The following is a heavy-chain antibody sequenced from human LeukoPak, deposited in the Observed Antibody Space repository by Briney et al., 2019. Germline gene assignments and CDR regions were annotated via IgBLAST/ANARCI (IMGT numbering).Heavy chain of an antibody. CDR3: ARGDYSGTYYYFDF. CDR2: ISGYNAVT. Sequence: ASVKVSCKASGYTFTNYGISWVRQAPGQGLEWLGWISGYNAVTSYPQKIEGRVTMTTDTSTATAYMELRSLRSDDTAVYYCARGDYSGTYYYFDFWRQGTLVTVSS. D-gene: IGHD1-26*01. V-gene: IGHV1-18*01. J-gene: IGHJ4*02. CDR1: GYTFTNYG.